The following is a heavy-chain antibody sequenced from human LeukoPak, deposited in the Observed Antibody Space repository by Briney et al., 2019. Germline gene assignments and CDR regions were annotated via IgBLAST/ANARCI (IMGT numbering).Heavy chain of an antibody. CDR1: GGSISSYY. J-gene: IGHJ3*02. D-gene: IGHD3-22*01. V-gene: IGHV4-59*12. CDR2: IFYSGST. CDR3: AKSNGYGLIDI. Sequence: SEALSLTCTVSGGSISSYYWGWVRQPPGKALEWIGNIFYSGSTYYSPSLKSRVTISLDTSRNQFSLKLNSVTAADTAVYYCAKSNGYGLIDIWGQGTMVTVSS.